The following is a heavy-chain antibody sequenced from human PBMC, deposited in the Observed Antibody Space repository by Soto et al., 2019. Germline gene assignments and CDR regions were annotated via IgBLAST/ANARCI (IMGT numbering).Heavy chain of an antibody. CDR1: GGSISGYY. D-gene: IGHD3-10*01. J-gene: IGHJ5*02. Sequence: SETLSLTCTVSGGSISGYYWSWIRQPPGKGLECLGYIFDSGSTNYNPSLKSRVTMSVDTSKNQFSLKLSSVTAADTAVYYCARLWFGELPIVPNWFDPWGQGTLVTV. CDR3: ARLWFGELPIVPNWFDP. V-gene: IGHV4-59*08. CDR2: IFDSGST.